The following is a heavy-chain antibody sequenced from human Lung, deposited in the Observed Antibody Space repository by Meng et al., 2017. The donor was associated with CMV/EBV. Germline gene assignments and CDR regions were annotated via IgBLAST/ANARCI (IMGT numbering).Heavy chain of an antibody. CDR3: ARAWDTSGF. CDR1: GYSFTSYS. D-gene: IGHD3-22*01. V-gene: IGHV7-4-1*02. CDR2: INTYSGNP. Sequence: QAQLVQSGSELKKPRASVKVSCKASGYSFTSYSLNWLRQAPGQGLEWLGWINTYSGNPTYAQGFTGRIVFSLDTSVSTAYLQISSLKAEDTAVYYCARAWDTSGFWGQGTLVTVSS. J-gene: IGHJ4*02.